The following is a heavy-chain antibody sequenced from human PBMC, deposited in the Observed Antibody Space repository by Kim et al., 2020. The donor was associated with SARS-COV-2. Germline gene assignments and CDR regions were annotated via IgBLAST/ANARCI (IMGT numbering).Heavy chain of an antibody. V-gene: IGHV1-2*04. J-gene: IGHJ6*02. CDR1: GYTFTGYY. Sequence: ASVKVSCKASGYTFTGYYMHWVRQAPGQGLEWMGWINPNSGGTNYAQKFQGWVTMTRDTSISTAYMELSRLRSDDTAVYYCARGKDYGILTGWANYYYGMDVWGQGTRVTVSS. D-gene: IGHD3-9*01. CDR3: ARGKDYGILTGWANYYYGMDV. CDR2: INPNSGGT.